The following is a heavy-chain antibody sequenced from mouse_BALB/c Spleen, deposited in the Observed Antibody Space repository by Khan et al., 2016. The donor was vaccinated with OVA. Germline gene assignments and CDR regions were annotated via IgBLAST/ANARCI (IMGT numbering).Heavy chain of an antibody. Sequence: LVESGPELKKPGETVQISCKASGFTFTNYGMNWVKQAPGKGLKWMGWINTYTGEPTFADDFKGRFAFSLETSASTAYLQINSLKNEDTATYFCASVEYNRTMDCWGQGTSVTVSS. D-gene: IGHD6-1*01. V-gene: IGHV9-3-1*01. CDR1: GFTFTNYG. J-gene: IGHJ4*01. CDR2: INTYTGEP. CDR3: ASVEYNRTMDC.